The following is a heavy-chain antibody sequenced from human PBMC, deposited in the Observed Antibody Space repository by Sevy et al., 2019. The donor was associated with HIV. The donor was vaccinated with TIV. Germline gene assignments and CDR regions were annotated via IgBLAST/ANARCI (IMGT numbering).Heavy chain of an antibody. V-gene: IGHV3-21*01. Sequence: GGSLRLSCAASGFTFSSYSMNWVRQAPGKGLEWVSSISSSSSYIYYADSVKGRFTISRDNAKNSMYLQMNSLRAEDTAVYYCARDWYIPYGMDVWGQGTTVTVSS. D-gene: IGHD1-20*01. J-gene: IGHJ6*02. CDR3: ARDWYIPYGMDV. CDR2: ISSSSSYI. CDR1: GFTFSSYS.